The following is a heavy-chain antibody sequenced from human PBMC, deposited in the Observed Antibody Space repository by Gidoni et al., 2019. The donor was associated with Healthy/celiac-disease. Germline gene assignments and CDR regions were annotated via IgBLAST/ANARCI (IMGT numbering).Heavy chain of an antibody. CDR2: IWYDGSNK. D-gene: IGHD2-2*01. CDR1: GFTFSSYG. J-gene: IGHJ6*02. V-gene: IGHV3-33*01. Sequence: QVQLVESGGGVVQPGRSLRLSCAASGFTFSSYGMHWVRQAPGKGLEWVAVIWYDGSNKYYADSVKGRFTISRDNSKNTLYLQMNSLRAEDTAVYYCARDLRYCSSTSCYPGYAYIAWGMDVWGQGTTVTVSS. CDR3: ARDLRYCSSTSCYPGYAYIAWGMDV.